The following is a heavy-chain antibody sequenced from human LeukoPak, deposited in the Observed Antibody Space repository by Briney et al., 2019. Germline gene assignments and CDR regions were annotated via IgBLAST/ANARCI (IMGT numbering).Heavy chain of an antibody. Sequence: PSETLSLTCAVSGGSISSSNWWSWVRQPPGKGLEWIGEIYHSGSTNYNPSLKSRVTISVDTSKNQFSLKLSSVTAADTAVYYCARDNPAGKGLDYWGQGTLVTVSS. D-gene: IGHD6-13*01. V-gene: IGHV4-4*02. CDR3: ARDNPAGKGLDY. J-gene: IGHJ4*02. CDR1: GGSISSSNW. CDR2: IYHSGST.